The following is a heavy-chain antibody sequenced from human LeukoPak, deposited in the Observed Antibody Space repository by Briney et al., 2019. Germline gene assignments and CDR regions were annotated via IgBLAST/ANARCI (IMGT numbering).Heavy chain of an antibody. CDR3: ASGPDAFDI. J-gene: IGHJ3*02. CDR2: INPNSGGT. Sequence: AAVKLSCRASGYTFTGYYMHWVRQPPAQGLEWMGWINPNSGGTNYAQKFQGRVTMTRDTSISTAYMELSRLRSDDTAVYYCASGPDAFDIWSQGTMVTVSS. V-gene: IGHV1-2*02. CDR1: GYTFTGYY.